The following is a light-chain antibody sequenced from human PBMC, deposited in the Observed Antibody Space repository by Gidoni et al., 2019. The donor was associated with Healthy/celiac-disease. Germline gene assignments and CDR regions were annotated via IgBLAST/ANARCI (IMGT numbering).Light chain of an antibody. CDR1: QSVSSSD. V-gene: IGKV3-20*01. CDR2: GAS. CDR3: QQYGSSPVT. J-gene: IGKJ4*01. Sequence: VLTQSPVTLSLSPGERATLSCRASQSVSSSDLAWYQQKPGQAPRLLIYGASSRATGIPDRFSGSGSGTDFTLTISRLEPEDFAVYYCQQYGSSPVTFGGGTKVEIK.